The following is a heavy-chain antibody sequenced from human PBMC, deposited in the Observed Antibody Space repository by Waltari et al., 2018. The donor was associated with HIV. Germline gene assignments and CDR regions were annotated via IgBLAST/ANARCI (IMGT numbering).Heavy chain of an antibody. CDR1: GYNFNPYW. CDR2: IFPDDSDT. CDR3: ARRSYYDSSGSYWYFDL. D-gene: IGHD3-22*01. Sequence: EVQLVQSGAEVKKSGESLKISCKGSGYNFNPYWIGWVRQMPGKGLEWRAIIFPDDSDTRYSPSFQGQVTISADKSISTAYVQWSSLKASDTAMYFCARRSYYDSSGSYWYFDLWGRGTLVTVSS. J-gene: IGHJ2*01. V-gene: IGHV5-51*01.